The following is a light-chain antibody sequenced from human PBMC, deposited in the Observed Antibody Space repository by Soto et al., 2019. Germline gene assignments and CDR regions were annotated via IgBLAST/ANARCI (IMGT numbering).Light chain of an antibody. CDR1: SRDVGRYNY. CDR3: SSYTTSNTPVL. CDR2: DVT. Sequence: QSALTQPASVSGSPGQSITISCTGTSRDVGRYNYVSWYQQHPGKAPKLIIYDVTNRPSGVSNRFSGSKSGNTASLSISGLQAEDEADYYCSSYTTSNTPVLFGGGTKVTVL. J-gene: IGLJ2*01. V-gene: IGLV2-14*01.